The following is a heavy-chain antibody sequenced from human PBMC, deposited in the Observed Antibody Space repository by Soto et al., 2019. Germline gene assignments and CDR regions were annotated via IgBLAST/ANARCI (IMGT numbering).Heavy chain of an antibody. J-gene: IGHJ4*02. CDR3: ARWATY. Sequence: LPETLSLTCDVYGGSFSGYYWTWIRQPPGKGLEWIGEMNRSGGINYNPSPKSRVTISVDTSKNQFSLKLASVTAADTAVYYCARWATYWGQGILVTVSS. V-gene: IGHV4-34*01. CDR2: MNRSGGI. D-gene: IGHD1-1*01. CDR1: GGSFSGYY.